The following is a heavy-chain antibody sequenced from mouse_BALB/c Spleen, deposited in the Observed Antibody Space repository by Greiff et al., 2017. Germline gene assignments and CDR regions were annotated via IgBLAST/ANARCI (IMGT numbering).Heavy chain of an antibody. D-gene: IGHD1-1*01. V-gene: IGHV5-17*02. Sequence: EVQGVESGGGLVQPGGSRKLSCAASGFTFSSFGMHWVRQAPEKGLEWVAYISSGSSTIYYADTVKGRFTISRDNPKNTLFLQMTSLRSEDTAMYYCARDYYGNYAMDYWGQGTSVTVSS. J-gene: IGHJ4*01. CDR2: ISSGSSTI. CDR3: ARDYYGNYAMDY. CDR1: GFTFSSFG.